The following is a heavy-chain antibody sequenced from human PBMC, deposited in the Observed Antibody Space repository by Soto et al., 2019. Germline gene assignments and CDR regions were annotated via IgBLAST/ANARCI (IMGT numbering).Heavy chain of an antibody. Sequence: EVQLVESGGGLIQPGGSLRLSCAASGFAVSTYFMSWVRQAPGKGLEWVSVIYSDGTTYYADSVKGRFTISRDNSQSTVYLQMSSLRADDTAVYYCARGGSGEPAPRSYFDYWGQGNLVTVSS. D-gene: IGHD3-10*01. J-gene: IGHJ4*02. CDR1: GFAVSTYF. CDR2: IYSDGTT. CDR3: ARGGSGEPAPRSYFDY. V-gene: IGHV3-53*01.